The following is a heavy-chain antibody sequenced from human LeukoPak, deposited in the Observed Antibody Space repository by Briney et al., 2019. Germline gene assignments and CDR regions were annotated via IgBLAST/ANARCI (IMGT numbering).Heavy chain of an antibody. CDR2: INPNSGGT. CDR1: GYTFTGHS. J-gene: IGHJ4*02. D-gene: IGHD6-13*01. V-gene: IGHV1-2*02. Sequence: ASVKVSCKASGYTFTGHSMYWVRQAPGQGLEWMGWINPNSGGTNYAQKFQVRGTMTRDTSISTAYMELSRLRSDDTAVYYCARSAESSSWVEFDYWGQGTLVTVSS. CDR3: ARSAESSSWVEFDY.